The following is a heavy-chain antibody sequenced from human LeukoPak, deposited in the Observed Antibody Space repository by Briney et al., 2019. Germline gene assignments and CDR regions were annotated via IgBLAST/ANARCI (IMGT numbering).Heavy chain of an antibody. CDR1: GFTFSSYS. J-gene: IGHJ5*02. CDR3: ARASIVVVTHNWFDP. Sequence: SGGSLRLSCAASGFTFSSYSMNWVRQAPGKGLEWVSSISSSSSYIYYADSVKGRFTISRDNAKNSLYLQMNSLRAEDTAVYYCARASIVVVTHNWFDPWGQGTLVTVSS. V-gene: IGHV3-21*01. CDR2: ISSSSSYI. D-gene: IGHD3-22*01.